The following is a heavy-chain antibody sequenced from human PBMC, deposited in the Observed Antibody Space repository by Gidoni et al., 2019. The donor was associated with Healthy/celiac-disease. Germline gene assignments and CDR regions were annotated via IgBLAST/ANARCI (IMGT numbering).Heavy chain of an antibody. CDR1: GCTFSSYG. CDR2: ISYDGSNK. D-gene: IGHD6-19*01. CDR3: AKSSYEGPVAVCPDY. J-gene: IGHJ4*02. V-gene: IGHV3-30*18. Sequence: QVQLVESGGGVVQPGRSLRLSCAASGCTFSSYGMHWVRQAPGKGLEWVAVISYDGSNKYYSDSVKVRFTISRDNSKNTLYLQMNSLRAEDTAVYYCAKSSYEGPVAVCPDYWGQGTLVTVSS.